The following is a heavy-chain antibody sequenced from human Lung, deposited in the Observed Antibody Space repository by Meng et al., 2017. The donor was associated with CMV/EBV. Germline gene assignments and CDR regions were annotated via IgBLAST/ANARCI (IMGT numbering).Heavy chain of an antibody. J-gene: IGHJ3*01. CDR3: SRGAPFFRDAFDL. D-gene: IGHD3-16*01. V-gene: IGHV1-2*02. CDR2: INPDSGGT. CDR1: GYTFSGHY. Sequence: ASVKVSXKASGYTFSGHYIHWVRQAPGQGLEWMGWINPDSGGTRYSQKFQYRVTMTRDTSINTAYMVLSRLRSDDTAVYYCSRGAPFFRDAFDLWGQETMVTVSS.